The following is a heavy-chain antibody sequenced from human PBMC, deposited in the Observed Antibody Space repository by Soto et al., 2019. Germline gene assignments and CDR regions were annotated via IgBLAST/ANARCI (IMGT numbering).Heavy chain of an antibody. CDR1: GYTFTSYD. D-gene: IGHD5-18*01. CDR3: AREKSYGYADY. Sequence: QVQLVQSGAEVKKPGATVKVSCKASGYTFTSYDINWVRQATGQGLERMGWMNPNSGNTGNAQKFQGRVTITRNTSMSTAYMELSSLRSDDTAVYYCAREKSYGYADYWGQGTQVMVSS. J-gene: IGHJ4*02. CDR2: MNPNSGNT. V-gene: IGHV1-8*01.